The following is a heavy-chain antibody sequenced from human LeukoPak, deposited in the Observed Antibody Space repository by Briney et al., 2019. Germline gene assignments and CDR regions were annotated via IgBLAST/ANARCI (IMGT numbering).Heavy chain of an antibody. CDR3: ARDLAGHYYGSGSSFDY. CDR2: ISDDSNYI. J-gene: IGHJ4*02. CDR1: GFTFSDYS. D-gene: IGHD3-10*01. Sequence: PGGSLRLSCAASGFTFSDYSMNWVRQAPGKGLEWVSSISDDSNYIYYADSVKGRFTISRDNAKNSLFLQMDSLRAEDTAVYYCARDLAGHYYGSGSSFDYWGQGTLVTVSS. V-gene: IGHV3-21*01.